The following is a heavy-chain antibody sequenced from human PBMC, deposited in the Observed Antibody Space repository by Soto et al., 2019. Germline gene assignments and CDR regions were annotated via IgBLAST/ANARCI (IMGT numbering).Heavy chain of an antibody. V-gene: IGHV4-34*01. CDR1: GGSFSGYY. CDR3: ARGRRIQLWSKGAAFDS. D-gene: IGHD5-18*01. CDR2: INHSGST. Sequence: QVQLQQCGAGLLKPSETLSLTCAVYGGSFSGYYWSWIRQPPWKGLEWIGEINHSGSTNYNPYLRSRVTISVDTSKDQFSLKLSSVTAADTSVYYGARGRRIQLWSKGAAFDSWGQGTMVTVSS. J-gene: IGHJ3*02.